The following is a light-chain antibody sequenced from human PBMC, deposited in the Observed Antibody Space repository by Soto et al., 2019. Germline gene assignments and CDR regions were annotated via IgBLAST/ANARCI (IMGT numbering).Light chain of an antibody. CDR2: WAS. CDR3: QQYYKTPWT. Sequence: DIVMTQSPDSLAVSLGERATINCKSSQSVLYRSNNKNYLSWYQHKPGQPPKLLIYWASNRESGVPDRFSGSGYGTDFTLTISSLQAEDVAVYYCQQYYKTPWTFGQGTKVEIK. V-gene: IGKV4-1*01. J-gene: IGKJ1*01. CDR1: QSVLYRSNNKNY.